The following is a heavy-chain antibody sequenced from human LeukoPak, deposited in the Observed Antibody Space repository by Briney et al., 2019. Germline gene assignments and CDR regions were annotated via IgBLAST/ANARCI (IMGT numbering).Heavy chain of an antibody. V-gene: IGHV4-4*02. J-gene: IGHJ5*02. Sequence: PSGTLSLTCAVSGGSISSSNWWSWVRQPPGKGLEWIGYIYYSGSTNYNPSLKSRVTISVDTSKNQFSLKLRSLTAADTAVYYCARHVGYGNNWFDPWGQGTLVTVSS. CDR3: ARHVGYGNNWFDP. CDR1: GGSISSSNW. D-gene: IGHD5-18*01. CDR2: IYYSGST.